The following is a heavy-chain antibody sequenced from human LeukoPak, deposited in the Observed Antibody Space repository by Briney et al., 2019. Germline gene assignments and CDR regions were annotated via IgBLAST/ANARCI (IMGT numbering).Heavy chain of an antibody. CDR2: IKQDGSEK. Sequence: GGTLRLSCAASGFIFSRYGMSWVRQAPGKGLEWVANIKQDGSEKYCVDSVKGRFTISRDNAKNSLFLQMNSLRAEDTAVYYCARDKIVGATHFDHWGQGTLVTVSS. CDR1: GFIFSRYG. CDR3: ARDKIVGATHFDH. V-gene: IGHV3-7*01. D-gene: IGHD1-26*01. J-gene: IGHJ4*02.